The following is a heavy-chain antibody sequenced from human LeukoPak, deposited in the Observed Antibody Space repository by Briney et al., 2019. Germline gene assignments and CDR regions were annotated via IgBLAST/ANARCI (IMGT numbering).Heavy chain of an antibody. CDR2: VSPPGGGT. J-gene: IGHJ4*02. V-gene: IGHV3-23*01. Sequence: GRSLRLSCAASGFIFSYHGMNWVRQAPGKGLEWVSGVSPPGGGTYYADSVKGRFTISRDDSRNTLSLQMNSLRVEDTAVYYCARDLAWGAFDYWGQGILVAVSS. D-gene: IGHD7-27*01. CDR3: ARDLAWGAFDY. CDR1: GFIFSYHG.